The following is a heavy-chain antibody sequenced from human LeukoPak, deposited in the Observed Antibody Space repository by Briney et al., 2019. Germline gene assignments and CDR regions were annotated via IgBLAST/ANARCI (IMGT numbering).Heavy chain of an antibody. D-gene: IGHD2-21*01. V-gene: IGHV3-30*18. CDR3: AKDPYRVVVATGNYLDP. Sequence: GGSLRLSCAASGFTFYNYGMHWVRQAPGKGLEWVAVISHDGSNIHYGDSVKGRFTISRDNSKNTLYLQMNSLRVEDTAVYYCAKDPYRVVVATGNYLDPWGQGTLVTVSA. CDR2: ISHDGSNI. J-gene: IGHJ5*02. CDR1: GFTFYNYG.